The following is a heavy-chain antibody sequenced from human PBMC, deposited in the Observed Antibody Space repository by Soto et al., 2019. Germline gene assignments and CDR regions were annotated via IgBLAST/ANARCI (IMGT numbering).Heavy chain of an antibody. CDR1: GFTFSSYA. J-gene: IGHJ4*02. CDR3: ARDRVGRTYFDY. D-gene: IGHD3-10*01. V-gene: IGHV3-7*03. CDR2: IKQDGSEK. Sequence: EVQLLESGGGLVQPGGSLRLSCAASGFTFSSYAMSWVRQAPGKGLEWVANIKQDGSEKYYVDSVKGRFTISRDNAKNSLYLQMNGLRAEDTGVYYCARDRVGRTYFDYWGQGTLVTVSS.